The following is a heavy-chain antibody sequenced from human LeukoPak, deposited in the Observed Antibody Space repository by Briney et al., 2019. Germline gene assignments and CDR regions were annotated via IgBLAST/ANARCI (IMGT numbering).Heavy chain of an antibody. Sequence: GGSLRLSCAASGFTFSRYSMNWVRQAPGKGLEWVSFISGNSAYIYYADSVKGRFTISRDNAKNSLYLQMNSLRAEDTAVYYCARDLVGWQYYFDYWGQGTLVTVSS. D-gene: IGHD2-15*01. CDR2: ISGNSAYI. CDR3: ARDLVGWQYYFDY. V-gene: IGHV3-21*01. CDR1: GFTFSRYS. J-gene: IGHJ4*02.